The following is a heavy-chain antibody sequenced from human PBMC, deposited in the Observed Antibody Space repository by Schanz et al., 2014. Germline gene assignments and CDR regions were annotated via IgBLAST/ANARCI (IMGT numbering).Heavy chain of an antibody. CDR3: VILPRDNSALGP. CDR1: GGTFSSYA. Sequence: QVQLVQSGAEVKKPGSSVKVSCKASGGTFSSYAFSWVRQAPGQGLEWMGKIIPILGMENYAQKFQGRVTITADISTSTAYMDLSSLRSDDTAVYYCVILPRDNSALGPWGQGTPVTVSS. J-gene: IGHJ5*02. D-gene: IGHD6-25*01. CDR2: IIPILGME. V-gene: IGHV1-69*04.